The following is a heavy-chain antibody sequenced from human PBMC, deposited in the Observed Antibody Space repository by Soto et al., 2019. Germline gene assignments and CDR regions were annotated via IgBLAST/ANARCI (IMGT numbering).Heavy chain of an antibody. V-gene: IGHV1-58*01. CDR2: IVVGSGNT. J-gene: IGHJ3*02. CDR1: GFTFTSSA. Sequence: ASVKVSCKASGFTFTSSAVQWVRQARGQRLEWIGWIVVGSGNTNYAQKFQGRVTITRDMSTSTAYMELSSLRSEDTAVYYCAAEGYNWNYGESAFDIWGQGTMVTVSS. CDR3: AAEGYNWNYGESAFDI. D-gene: IGHD1-7*01.